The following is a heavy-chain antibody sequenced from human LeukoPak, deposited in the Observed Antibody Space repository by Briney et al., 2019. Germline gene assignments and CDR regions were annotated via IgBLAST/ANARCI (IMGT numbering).Heavy chain of an antibody. CDR1: GFIFSRYW. V-gene: IGHV3-74*03. J-gene: IGHJ4*02. D-gene: IGHD2-8*01. Sequence: GGSLRLSCAASGFIFSRYWMHWVRQAPGKGLVWVSRIKTDGTSTTYADSVKGRFTISRDNVKNILYLQMNSLRAEDTAVYYCTRGGVDYWGQGTLVTVSS. CDR2: IKTDGTST. CDR3: TRGGVDY.